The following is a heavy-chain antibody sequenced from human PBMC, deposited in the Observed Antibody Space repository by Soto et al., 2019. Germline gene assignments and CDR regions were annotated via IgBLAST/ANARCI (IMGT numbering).Heavy chain of an antibody. CDR2: ISNDGSIT. CDR1: GFIFSNYW. D-gene: IGHD1-1*01. V-gene: IGHV3-74*01. Sequence: PGGSLRLSCEASGFIFSNYWMHWVRQTPGTGLVWVSRISNDGSITNYADSVEGRFTISRDNAKNTLYLQMNSLRAEDTAVYYCAKDLTWNQADYWGQGALVNVSS. J-gene: IGHJ4*02. CDR3: AKDLTWNQADY.